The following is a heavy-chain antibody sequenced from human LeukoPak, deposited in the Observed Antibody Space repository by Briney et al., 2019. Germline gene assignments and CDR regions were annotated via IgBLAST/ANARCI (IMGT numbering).Heavy chain of an antibody. CDR3: ARGWGEKGRCRGGTCNKPEFDC. D-gene: IGHD2-15*01. V-gene: IGHV3-7*01. CDR1: VLTSRNYW. CDR2: IKECGSEK. Sequence: GRSLRLSCATSVLTSRNYWMNWDRPAPGKGLEWVANIKECGSEKCHMDSVKGRFSISRDNGEDSLYLQMNSLRVEDTALYYCARGWGEKGRCRGGTCNKPEFDCWGQGTLVTVSS. J-gene: IGHJ4*02.